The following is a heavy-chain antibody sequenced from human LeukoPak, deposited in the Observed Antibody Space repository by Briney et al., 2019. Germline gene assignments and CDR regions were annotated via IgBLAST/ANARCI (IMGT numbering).Heavy chain of an antibody. J-gene: IGHJ3*02. CDR2: IYYSGST. D-gene: IGHD3-16*01. CDR1: GGSISSYY. V-gene: IGHV4-59*01. Sequence: PSETLSLTCTVSGGSISSYYWSWIRQPPGKGLEWIGYIYYSGSTNYNPSLKSRVTISVDTSKNQFSLKLSSVTAADTAVYYCAKVRSRYIWGTPQWPFDMWGQGTMVTV. CDR3: AKVRSRYIWGTPQWPFDM.